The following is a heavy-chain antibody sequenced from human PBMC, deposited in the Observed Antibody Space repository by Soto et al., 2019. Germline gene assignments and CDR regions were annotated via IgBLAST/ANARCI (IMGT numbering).Heavy chain of an antibody. CDR1: GGTFTKYA. J-gene: IGHJ3*01. D-gene: IGHD6-19*01. V-gene: IGHV1-69*01. CDR3: ASGVGGLGGSSGWPDYAFDV. Sequence: QVQLVQSGAAVRKPGSSVKVSCKASGGTFTKYAITWVRQAPRQGLEWMGGIVPLPGTTNYAQKFRGSVTISADESTSTDYLELSSLRSEDTAVYYCASGVGGLGGSSGWPDYAFDVWGQGTMVIVSS. CDR2: IVPLPGTT.